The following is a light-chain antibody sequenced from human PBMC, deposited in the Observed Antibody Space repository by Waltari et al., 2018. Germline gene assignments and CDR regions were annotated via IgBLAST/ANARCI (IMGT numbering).Light chain of an antibody. CDR1: SSDVGGYDY. Sequence: QSALTQPRSVSGSPGQSVTISCTGTSSDVGGYDYVSWYQQNPGKAPKLMVFDVNRRPSGLPDRFSGSKSGNPASLTISGLQAEDEADYYCCSYAGSYTWVFGTGTKVTVL. J-gene: IGLJ1*01. CDR3: CSYAGSYTWV. CDR2: DVN. V-gene: IGLV2-11*01.